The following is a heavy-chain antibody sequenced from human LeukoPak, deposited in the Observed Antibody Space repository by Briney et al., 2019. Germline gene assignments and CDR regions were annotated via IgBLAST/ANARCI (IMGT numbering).Heavy chain of an antibody. CDR2: INHSGST. CDR1: GGSFSGYY. Sequence: PSETLSLTCAVYGGSFSGYYWSWIRQPPGKGLEWIGEINHSGSTNYNPSLKSRVTISVDTSKIQFSLKLSSVTAADTAVYYCARGRRRYCSSTSCYTHWFDPWGQGTLVTVSS. V-gene: IGHV4-34*01. CDR3: ARGRRRYCSSTSCYTHWFDP. D-gene: IGHD2-2*02. J-gene: IGHJ5*02.